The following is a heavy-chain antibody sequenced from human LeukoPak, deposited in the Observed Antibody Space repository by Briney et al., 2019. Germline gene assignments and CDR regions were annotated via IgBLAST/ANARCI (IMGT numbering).Heavy chain of an antibody. CDR1: GFSFSAYW. J-gene: IGHJ4*02. CDR3: ARGEFYYNSSGYTSVAF. V-gene: IGHV3-7*01. Sequence: PGGSLRLSCAASGFSFSAYWMTWVRQAPGTGLEWVANINPAGSETYYVDPVKGRFSISRDNAKNLVYLQMNSLRAEDTAVYYCARGEFYYNSSGYTSVAFWGQGTLVTVSS. CDR2: INPAGSET. D-gene: IGHD3-22*01.